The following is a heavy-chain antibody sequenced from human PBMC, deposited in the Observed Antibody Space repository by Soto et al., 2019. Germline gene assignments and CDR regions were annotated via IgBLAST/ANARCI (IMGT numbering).Heavy chain of an antibody. Sequence: QVQVVQSGAEVKKPGSSVKVSCKASGGTFSSYTITWVRQAPGQGLEWRGRIIPIFGVTNYAQKFQDRLTMSADRPTTTAYMELSSLTSADTAVYYCVRDWESTTQTWGFGDSWGQGTLVTVSS. CDR3: VRDWESTTQTWGFGDS. V-gene: IGHV1-69*04. J-gene: IGHJ4*02. CDR2: IIPIFGVT. D-gene: IGHD3-10*01. CDR1: GGTFSSYT.